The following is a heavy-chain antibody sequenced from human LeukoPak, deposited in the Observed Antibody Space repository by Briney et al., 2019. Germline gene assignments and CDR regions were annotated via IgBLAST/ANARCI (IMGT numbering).Heavy chain of an antibody. CDR2: ISGSGGST. CDR1: GFTFSSYA. V-gene: IGHV3-23*01. CDR3: AKDLSSVVAAPFDY. Sequence: GGCLRLSCAASGFTFSSYAMSWVRQAPGKGLECDSAISGSGGSTYYADSVKGRFTISRDNSKNTLYLQMNSLRAEDTAVYYCAKDLSSVVAAPFDYWGQGTLVTVSS. D-gene: IGHD2-15*01. J-gene: IGHJ4*02.